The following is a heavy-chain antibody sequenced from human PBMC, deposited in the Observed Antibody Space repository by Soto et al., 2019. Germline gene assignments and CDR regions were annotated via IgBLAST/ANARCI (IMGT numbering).Heavy chain of an antibody. J-gene: IGHJ6*02. D-gene: IGHD2-8*01. Sequence: SVKVSCKASDYTFTRYGISWVRQAPGQGLEWMGWISGYNGDTNYAQKFQGRVSMTIDTSTTTAYMELRSLRSDDTAVYYCAKNGQPPYYYYGLDVWGQGTKVTVSS. V-gene: IGHV1-18*01. CDR2: ISGYNGDT. CDR1: DYTFTRYG. CDR3: AKNGQPPYYYYGLDV.